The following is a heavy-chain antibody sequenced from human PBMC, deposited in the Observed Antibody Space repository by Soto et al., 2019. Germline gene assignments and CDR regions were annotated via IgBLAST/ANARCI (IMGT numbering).Heavy chain of an antibody. V-gene: IGHV1-69*13. CDR2: VIPIFGTA. CDR3: AAYCGGDCYRVYYYGMDV. D-gene: IGHD2-21*02. J-gene: IGHJ6*02. Sequence: SVKVSCKASGGTFTSYAISWVRQAPGQGLEWMGGVIPIFGTANYAQKFQGRVTITADESTSTAYMELSSLRSEDTAVYYCAAYCGGDCYRVYYYGMDVWGQGTTVTVSS. CDR1: GGTFTSYA.